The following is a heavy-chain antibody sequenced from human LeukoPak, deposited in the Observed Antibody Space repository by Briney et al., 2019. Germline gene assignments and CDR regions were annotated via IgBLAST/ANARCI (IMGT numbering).Heavy chain of an antibody. CDR2: IKSKTDGGTT. Sequence: GGSLRLSCAASGFTFSNAWMSWVRQAPGKGLEWVGRIKSKTDGGTTDYAAPVKGRFTISRDDSKNTLYLQMSSLKTEDTAVYYCTTDSVYYYDSSGYYYDVGYFDYWGQGTLVTVSS. J-gene: IGHJ4*02. V-gene: IGHV3-15*01. CDR3: TTDSVYYYDSSGYYYDVGYFDY. D-gene: IGHD3-22*01. CDR1: GFTFSNAW.